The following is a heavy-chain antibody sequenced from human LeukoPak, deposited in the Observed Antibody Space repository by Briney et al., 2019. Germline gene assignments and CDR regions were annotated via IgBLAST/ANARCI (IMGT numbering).Heavy chain of an antibody. Sequence: SSETLSLTCTVSGGSISSSSYYWGWIRQPPGKGLEWIGSIYYGGSTYYNPSLKSRVTISVDTSKSQFSLKLSSVTAADTAVYYCASGYRKRTFDYWGQGTLVTVSS. CDR3: ASGYRKRTFDY. CDR1: GGSISSSSYY. J-gene: IGHJ4*02. V-gene: IGHV4-39*07. CDR2: IYYGGST. D-gene: IGHD5-18*01.